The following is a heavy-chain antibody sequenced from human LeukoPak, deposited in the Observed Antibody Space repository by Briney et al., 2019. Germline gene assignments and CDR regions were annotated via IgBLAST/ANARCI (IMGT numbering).Heavy chain of an antibody. D-gene: IGHD3-22*01. V-gene: IGHV3-21*06. CDR2: ISSSSSYI. Sequence: GGSLRLSCAASGFTFSSYSMNWVRQAPGKGLEWVSSISSSSSYIYSADSVKGRFTISRDNAKNSLYLQMNSLRGEDTAVYYCARLADYDSSGYFDYWGQGTLVTVSS. CDR1: GFTFSSYS. J-gene: IGHJ4*02. CDR3: ARLADYDSSGYFDY.